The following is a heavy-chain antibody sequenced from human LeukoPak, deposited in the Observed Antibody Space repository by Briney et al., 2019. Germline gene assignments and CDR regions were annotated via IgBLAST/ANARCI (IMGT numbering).Heavy chain of an antibody. CDR3: AKGRATMVRGVRYFDY. V-gene: IGHV3-48*01. J-gene: IGHJ4*02. CDR2: ISGSGSTK. Sequence: PGGSLRLSCAASGFAFSMYNMNWVRQAPGKGLEWLSYISGSGSTKYYADSVRGRFTISRDNAKNSLYLQMNSLRAEDTAVYYCAKGRATMVRGVRYFDYWGQGTLVTVSS. D-gene: IGHD3-10*01. CDR1: GFAFSMYN.